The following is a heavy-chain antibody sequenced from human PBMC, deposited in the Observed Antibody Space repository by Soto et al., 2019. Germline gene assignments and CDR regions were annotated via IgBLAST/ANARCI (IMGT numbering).Heavy chain of an antibody. D-gene: IGHD1-1*01. CDR2: ISPDGSTT. V-gene: IGHV3-74*01. CDR3: VRDRSTFTLFDY. CDR1: GFTFSVYW. Sequence: GGSLRLSCAASGFTFSVYWMHWVRRAPGKGLVWVSRISPDGSTTGYADSVKGRFSISRDSAKNTLYLQMNSLRAEDTAVYYCVRDRSTFTLFDYWGQGTLVTVSS. J-gene: IGHJ4*02.